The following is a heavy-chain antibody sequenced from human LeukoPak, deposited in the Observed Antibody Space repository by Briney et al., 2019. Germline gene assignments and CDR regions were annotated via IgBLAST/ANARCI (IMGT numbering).Heavy chain of an antibody. CDR1: GFTFSTYW. V-gene: IGHV3-7*01. D-gene: IGHD1-7*01. Sequence: GGSLRLSCAASGFTFSTYWMSWVRQAPGKGLEWVANIKQDGSDKYYVDSVKGRFTISKDNAKNSLYLQMNSLTAEDTAVYYCATGGTRLSDYWGQGTLVTVSS. CDR2: IKQDGSDK. CDR3: ATGGTRLSDY. J-gene: IGHJ4*02.